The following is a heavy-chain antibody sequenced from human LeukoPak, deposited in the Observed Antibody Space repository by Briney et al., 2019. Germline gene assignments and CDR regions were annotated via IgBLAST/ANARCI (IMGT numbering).Heavy chain of an antibody. CDR3: ARDPGEYCSGGSCYSWFDP. CDR2: INPNSGGT. D-gene: IGHD2-15*01. CDR1: GYTFTGYY. J-gene: IGHJ5*02. V-gene: IGHV1-2*02. Sequence: ASVKVSCKASGYTFTGYYMHWVRQAPGQGLEWMGWINPNSGGTNYAQKFQGRVTMTRDTSISTAYMELSRLRSDDTAVYYCARDPGEYCSGGSCYSWFDPWGQGTLVTVPS.